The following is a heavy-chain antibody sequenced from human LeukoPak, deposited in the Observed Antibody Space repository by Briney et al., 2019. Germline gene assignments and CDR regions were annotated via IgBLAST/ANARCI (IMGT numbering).Heavy chain of an antibody. CDR3: ARVVVVADYYYYGMDV. D-gene: IGHD2-15*01. J-gene: IGHJ6*04. CDR1: GFTFSSYS. CDR2: ISSSSSYM. V-gene: IGHV3-21*01. Sequence: GGSLRLSCAASGFTFSSYSMNWVRQAPGKGLEWVSSISSSSSYMYYADSVKGRFTISRDNAKNSLYLQMNSLRAEDTAVYYCARVVVVADYYYYGMDVWGKGTTVTVSS.